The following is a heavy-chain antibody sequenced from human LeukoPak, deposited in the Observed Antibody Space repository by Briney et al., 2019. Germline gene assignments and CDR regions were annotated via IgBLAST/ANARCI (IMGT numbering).Heavy chain of an antibody. V-gene: IGHV4-34*01. CDR1: GGSFSGYY. D-gene: IGHD3-22*01. J-gene: IGHJ4*02. CDR3: ASFSSGYYLDY. Sequence: PSETLSLTCAVYGGSFSGYYWSWIRQPPGKGLEWIGEINHSGSTNYNPSLKSRVTISVHTSKNQFSLKLSSVTAADTAVYYCASFSSGYYLDYWGQGTLVTVSS. CDR2: INHSGST.